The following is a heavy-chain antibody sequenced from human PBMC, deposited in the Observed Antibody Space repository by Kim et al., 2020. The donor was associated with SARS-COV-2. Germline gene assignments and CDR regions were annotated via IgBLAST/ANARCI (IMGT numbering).Heavy chain of an antibody. V-gene: IGHV3-43D*03. D-gene: IGHD5-12*01. CDR3: AKDKGSGATSYYYYGMDV. CDR1: GFTFDDYA. J-gene: IGHJ6*02. Sequence: GGSLRLSCAASGFTFDDYAMHWVRQAPGKGPEWVSLINWNHESTFYAESVKGRFTISRDNSRNALYLQMNSLRIEDTALYYCAKDKGSGATSYYYYGMDVWGQGTTVTVSS. CDR2: INWNHEST.